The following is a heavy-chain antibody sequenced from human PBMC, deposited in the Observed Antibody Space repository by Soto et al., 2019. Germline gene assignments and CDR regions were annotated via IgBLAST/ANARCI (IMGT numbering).Heavy chain of an antibody. D-gene: IGHD6-13*01. J-gene: IGHJ4*02. CDR1: GGSISSSSYY. Sequence: SETLSLTCTVSGGSISSSSYYWGWIRQPPGKGLEWIGSIYYSGSTYYNPSLKSRVTISVDTSKNQFSLKLSSVTAADTAVYYCARHLVIAVGGEYFDYWGQGTLVTVSS. V-gene: IGHV4-39*01. CDR3: ARHLVIAVGGEYFDY. CDR2: IYYSGST.